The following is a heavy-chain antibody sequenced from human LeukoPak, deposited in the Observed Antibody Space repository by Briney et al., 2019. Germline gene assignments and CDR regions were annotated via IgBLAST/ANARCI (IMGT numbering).Heavy chain of an antibody. CDR1: GGSISSYY. V-gene: IGHV4-4*07. Sequence: SETLSLTCTVSGGSISSYYWSWIRQPAGKGLEWIGRIYTSGSTNYNPFLKSRVTISVDKSKNQFSLKLSSVTAADTAVYYCARDNMYYDFWSGYLSRWYYYYMDVWGKGTTVTVSS. D-gene: IGHD3-3*01. CDR3: ARDNMYYDFWSGYLSRWYYYYMDV. J-gene: IGHJ6*03. CDR2: IYTSGST.